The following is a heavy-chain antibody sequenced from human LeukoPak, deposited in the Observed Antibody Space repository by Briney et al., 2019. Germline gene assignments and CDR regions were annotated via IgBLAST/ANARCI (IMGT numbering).Heavy chain of an antibody. J-gene: IGHJ4*02. Sequence: GGSLRVSCAASGFTFSTYWMNWYRQAPGGGLEWVGNINQDAREINYVDSVRGRFTISRDNAKTSLHLLMNSLRDEDTAVYYCATDRDNSDWQKRFDSWGQGTLVTVSS. D-gene: IGHD2-21*02. V-gene: IGHV3-7*03. CDR3: ATDRDNSDWQKRFDS. CDR1: GFTFSTYW. CDR2: INQDAREI.